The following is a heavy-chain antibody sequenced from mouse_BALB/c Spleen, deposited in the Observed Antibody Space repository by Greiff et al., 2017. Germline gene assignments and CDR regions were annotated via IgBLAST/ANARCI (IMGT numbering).Heavy chain of an antibody. CDR3: ARAEEYFDV. CDR2: ISSGSSTI. Sequence: EVQLVESGGGLVQPGGSRTLSCAASGFTFSSFGMHWVRQAPEKGLEWVAYISSGSSTIYYADPVKGRFTISRDNPKNTLFLQMTSLRSEDTAMYYCARAEEYFDVWGAGTTVTVSS. CDR1: GFTFSSFG. J-gene: IGHJ1*01. V-gene: IGHV5-17*02.